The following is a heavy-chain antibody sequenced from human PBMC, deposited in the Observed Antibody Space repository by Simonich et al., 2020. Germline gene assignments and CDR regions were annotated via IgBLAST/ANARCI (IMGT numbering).Heavy chain of an antibody. J-gene: IGHJ3*02. CDR3: ARDYSNYDAFDI. V-gene: IGHV3-74*01. Sequence: EVQLVESGGGLVQPGGSLRLSCAASGFTFSSYWMHWVRQAPGKGLVWVSRINRDGCSTSYADSVKGRFTISRDNAKNTLYLQMNSLRAEDTAVYYCARDYSNYDAFDIWGQGTMVTVSS. D-gene: IGHD4-4*01. CDR1: GFTFSSYW. CDR2: INRDGCST.